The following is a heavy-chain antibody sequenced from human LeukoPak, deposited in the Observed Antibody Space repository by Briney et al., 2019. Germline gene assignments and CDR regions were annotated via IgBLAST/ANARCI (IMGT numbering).Heavy chain of an antibody. CDR1: GFTFSSYW. CDR2: IKQDGSEK. J-gene: IGHJ4*02. V-gene: IGHV3-7*05. D-gene: IGHD1-14*01. CDR3: AKLHSATITADFDH. Sequence: GGSLRLSCAASGFTFSSYWMSWVRQAPGKGLEWVANIKQDGSEKYYVDSVKGRFTISRDNSKNTLSLQMSNLRAEDTAIYYCAKLHSATITADFDHWGQGTLVTVSS.